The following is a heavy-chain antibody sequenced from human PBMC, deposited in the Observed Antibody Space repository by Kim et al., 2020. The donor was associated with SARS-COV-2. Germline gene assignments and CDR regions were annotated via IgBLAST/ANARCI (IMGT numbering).Heavy chain of an antibody. Sequence: SETLSLTCAVYGGSFSGYYWSWIRQPPGKGLEWIGEINHSGSTNYNPSLKSRVTISVDTSKNQFSLKLSSVTAADTAVYYCARLGRGISGYCSSTSCHGGWRYWGQGTLVTVSS. CDR3: ARLGRGISGYCSSTSCHGGWRY. CDR1: GGSFSGYY. J-gene: IGHJ4*02. CDR2: INHSGST. V-gene: IGHV4-34*01. D-gene: IGHD2-2*03.